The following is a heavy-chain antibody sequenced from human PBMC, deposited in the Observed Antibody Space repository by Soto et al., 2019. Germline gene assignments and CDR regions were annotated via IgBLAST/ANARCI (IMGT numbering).Heavy chain of an antibody. J-gene: IGHJ4*02. D-gene: IGHD5-18*01. CDR2: INPHSGDT. CDR1: GYTFTDYY. V-gene: IGHV1-2*02. CDR3: ARPAIRGYSYGSPLDY. Sequence: QVQLLQSGAEVKKPGASVRVSCKSSGYTFTDYYIHWVRQAPGQGLEWMGWINPHSGDTKFAQKFQGRVTVTRDTFISTADMELRWLRSIDTALYFCARPAIRGYSYGSPLDYWGQGTLVTVSS.